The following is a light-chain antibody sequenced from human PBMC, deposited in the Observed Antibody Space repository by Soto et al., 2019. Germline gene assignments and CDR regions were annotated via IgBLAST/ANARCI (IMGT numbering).Light chain of an antibody. CDR2: ATS. V-gene: IGKV3-15*01. J-gene: IGKJ5*01. Sequence: EIVMTQSPATLSVSPGEGATLSCRASQSVSTNLAWYQQKPGQAPRLLIYATSTRATGIPDRFTGSGSGTEFNLNISSLQSEDFEVYKCKQYDNKPPITFGQGTRLEIK. CDR3: KQYDNKPPIT. CDR1: QSVSTN.